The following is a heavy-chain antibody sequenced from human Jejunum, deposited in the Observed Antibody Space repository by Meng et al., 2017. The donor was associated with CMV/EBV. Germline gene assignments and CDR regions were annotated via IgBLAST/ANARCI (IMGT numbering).Heavy chain of an antibody. CDR3: AKESGERYFDY. D-gene: IGHD3-10*01. CDR2: IRYDGSNK. J-gene: IGHJ4*02. CDR1: GFTFSSYG. Sequence: QVQLVESGGGVVQPGGXXXLSCAASGFTFSSYGMHWVRQAPGKGLEWVAFIRYDGSNKFYADSVQGRFTISRDNSKNTLYLQMNSLRAEDTAVYYCAKESGERYFDYWGQGTLVTVSS. V-gene: IGHV3-30*02.